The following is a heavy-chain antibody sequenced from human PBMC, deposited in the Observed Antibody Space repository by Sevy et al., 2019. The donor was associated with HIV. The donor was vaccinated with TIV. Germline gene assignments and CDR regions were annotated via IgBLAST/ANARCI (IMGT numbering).Heavy chain of an antibody. D-gene: IGHD3-10*01. CDR3: ARPGSSSTYYPGYFDY. CDR1: VFTFSSYA. V-gene: IGHV3-30-3*01. CDR2: ISYDGSNK. Sequence: GGSLRLSCAASVFTFSSYAMHWVRQAPGKGLEWVAVISYDGSNKYYADSVKGRFTISRDNSKNTLYLQMNSLRAEDTAVYYCARPGSSSTYYPGYFDYWGQGTLVTVSS. J-gene: IGHJ4*02.